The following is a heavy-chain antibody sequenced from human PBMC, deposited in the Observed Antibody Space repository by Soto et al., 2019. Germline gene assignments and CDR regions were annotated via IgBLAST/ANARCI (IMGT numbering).Heavy chain of an antibody. CDR1: GYSIRSGYF. D-gene: IGHD6-6*01. J-gene: IGHJ6*02. V-gene: IGHV4-38-2*01. CDR2: MYHSGIT. Sequence: PSETLSLTCAVSGYSIRSGYFCGWIRQPPGKGLEWIGSMYHSGITYYNLSLKSRVTISVDTSKNQLSLKLSSATAADTAVYYCARSMYSTSAQLYYGMDVGGQGTTVTVSS. CDR3: ARSMYSTSAQLYYGMDV.